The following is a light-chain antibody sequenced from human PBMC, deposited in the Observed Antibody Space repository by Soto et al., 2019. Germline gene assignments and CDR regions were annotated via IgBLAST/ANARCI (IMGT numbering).Light chain of an antibody. CDR1: QSISSY. V-gene: IGKV1-39*01. CDR3: QQSYSTPIT. J-gene: IGKJ5*01. CDR2: AAS. Sequence: DIQMTQSPSSLSASVGDRVTITCRASQSISSYLNWYQQKPGKAPKLLIYAASSLHSGVPSRFSGSGSGTEFTLTISSLQPEDFATYYCQQSYSTPITFGQGTRLEIK.